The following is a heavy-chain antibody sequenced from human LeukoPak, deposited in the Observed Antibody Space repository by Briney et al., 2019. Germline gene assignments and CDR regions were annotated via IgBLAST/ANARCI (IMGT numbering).Heavy chain of an antibody. J-gene: IGHJ6*03. CDR1: GFTFSSYW. D-gene: IGHD5-12*01. CDR2: IRQDGSEK. Sequence: PGGSLRLSCAASGFTFSSYWMSWVRQAPGKGLEWVANIRQDGSEKYYVDSVKGRFTISRDNAKSSLYLQMNSLRAEDTAVYYCARDVPENILYSGYEAQYYYYYMDVWGKGTTVTISS. V-gene: IGHV3-7*01. CDR3: ARDVPENILYSGYEAQYYYYYMDV.